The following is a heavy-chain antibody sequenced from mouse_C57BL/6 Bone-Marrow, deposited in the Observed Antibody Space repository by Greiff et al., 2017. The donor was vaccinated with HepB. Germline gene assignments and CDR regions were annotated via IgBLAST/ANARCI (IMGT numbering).Heavy chain of an antibody. CDR3: ARNEKYYGSSYWYFDV. V-gene: IGHV2-2*01. CDR2: IWSGGST. D-gene: IGHD1-1*01. CDR1: GFSLTSYG. J-gene: IGHJ1*03. Sequence: VKVVESGPGLVQPSQSLSITCTVSGFSLTSYGVHWVRQSPGKGLEWLGVIWSGGSTDYNAAFISRLSISKDNSKSQVFFKMNSLQADDTAIYYCARNEKYYGSSYWYFDVWGTGTTVTVSS.